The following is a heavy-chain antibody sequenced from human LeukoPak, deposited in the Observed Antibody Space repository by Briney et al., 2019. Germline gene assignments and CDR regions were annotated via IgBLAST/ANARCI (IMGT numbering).Heavy chain of an antibody. D-gene: IGHD2/OR15-2a*01. CDR2: IYHSGST. J-gene: IGHJ2*01. V-gene: IGHV4-30-2*01. Sequence: PSETLSLTCAVSGGSISSGGYSWSWIRQPPGKGLEWIGYIYHSGSTYYNPSLKSRVTISVDTSKNQFSLKLSSVTAADTAVYYCARAFRARYFDLWGRGTLVTVSS. CDR1: GGSISSGGYS. CDR3: ARAFRARYFDL.